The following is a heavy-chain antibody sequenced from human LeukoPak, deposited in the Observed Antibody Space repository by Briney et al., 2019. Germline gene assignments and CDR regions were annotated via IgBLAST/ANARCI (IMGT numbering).Heavy chain of an antibody. CDR2: IYWDDDK. J-gene: IGHJ4*02. CDR1: GFSLSTSGVG. Sequence: SGPTLVNPPQTLTLTCTFSGFSLSTSGVGVGWIRQPPGKALEWLALIYWDDDKRYNPSLKSRLTITKDTSKDQVVLTMTNMDPVDTATYYCAHRRSYSDSSGYYGGYYFDYWGQGTLVTVSS. CDR3: AHRRSYSDSSGYYGGYYFDY. V-gene: IGHV2-5*02. D-gene: IGHD3-22*01.